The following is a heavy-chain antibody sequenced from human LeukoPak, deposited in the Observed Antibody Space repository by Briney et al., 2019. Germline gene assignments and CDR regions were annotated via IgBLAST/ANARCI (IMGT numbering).Heavy chain of an antibody. V-gene: IGHV4-59*12. CDR3: ARFSELEMAWYFDY. CDR2: IYYSGST. CDR1: GGSISSYY. D-gene: IGHD5-24*01. Sequence: SETLSLTCTVSGGSISSYYWSWIRQPPGKGLEWIGYIYYSGSTNYNPSLKSRVTISVDTSKNQFSLKLSSVTAADTAVYYCARFSELEMAWYFDYWGQGTLVTVSS. J-gene: IGHJ4*02.